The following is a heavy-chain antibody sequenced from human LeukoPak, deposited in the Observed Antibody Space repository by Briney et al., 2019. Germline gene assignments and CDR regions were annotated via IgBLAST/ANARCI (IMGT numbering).Heavy chain of an antibody. V-gene: IGHV3-30*02. CDR3: AKDFTGWELHY. D-gene: IGHD1-26*01. J-gene: IGHJ4*02. Sequence: PGGSLRLSCAASGFTFSTYGLHWVRQAPGKGLEWVAVIWYGGSNKYYADSVKGRFTISRDNSKNTLYLQMNSLRAEDTAVYYCAKDFTGWELHYWGQGTLVTVSS. CDR2: IWYGGSNK. CDR1: GFTFSTYG.